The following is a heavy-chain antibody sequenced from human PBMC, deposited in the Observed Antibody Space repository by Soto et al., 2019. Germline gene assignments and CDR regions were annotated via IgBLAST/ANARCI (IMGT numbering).Heavy chain of an antibody. CDR2: IGVGGGDR. CDR3: ARVRFGELV. D-gene: IGHD3-10*01. V-gene: IGHV3-23*01. J-gene: IGHJ4*02. Sequence: EVQLLESGGGLVQPGGSLRLLCAASGHTYRRYHMWWLRQSRGKGLEWVSIIGVGGGDRYYPESVKGRFTISRDNSRDTLYLEMNSLRDEDTAVYYCARVRFGELVWGQGTLVTVSS. CDR1: GHTYRRYH.